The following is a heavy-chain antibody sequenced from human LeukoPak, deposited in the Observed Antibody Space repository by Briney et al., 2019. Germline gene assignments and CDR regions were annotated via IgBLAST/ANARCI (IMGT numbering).Heavy chain of an antibody. J-gene: IGHJ4*02. Sequence: GGSLRLSCAASGFTFSSYAMSWVRQAPGKGPEWVSAISGSGGSTYYADSVKGRFTISRDNSKNTLYLQMNSLRAEDTAVYYCAKVYSMIVVVSHFDYWGQGTLVTVSS. CDR3: AKVYSMIVVVSHFDY. CDR1: GFTFSSYA. V-gene: IGHV3-23*01. D-gene: IGHD3-22*01. CDR2: ISGSGGST.